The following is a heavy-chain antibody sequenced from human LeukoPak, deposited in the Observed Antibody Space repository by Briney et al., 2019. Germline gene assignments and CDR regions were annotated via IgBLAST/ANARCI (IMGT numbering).Heavy chain of an antibody. CDR2: ISYSGST. Sequence: NPSETLSLTCVVYGGSFSGYYWSWIRQPPGKGLEWIGYISYSGSTNYNPSLKSRVTISVDTSKNQFSLKLSSVTAADTAVYYCARAYYGSGSYYSNNKYYFDYWGQGTLVTVSS. CDR3: ARAYYGSGSYYSNNKYYFDY. J-gene: IGHJ4*02. D-gene: IGHD3-10*01. CDR1: GGSFSGYY. V-gene: IGHV4-59*01.